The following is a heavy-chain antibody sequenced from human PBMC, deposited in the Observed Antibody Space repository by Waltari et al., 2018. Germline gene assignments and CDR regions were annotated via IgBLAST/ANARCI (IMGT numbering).Heavy chain of an antibody. V-gene: IGHV3-74*01. CDR3: ARGARRTTVTTGWWYFDL. Sequence: EVQLVESGGGLVQPGGSLRLSCAASGFTYGMTWMHWVRQAPGKGLVWVSRSNSDGSSTSYADSVKGRFTISKDNAKNTVYLQMNSLRAEDTAIYYCARGARRTTVTTGWWYFDLWGRGTLVTVSS. CDR2: SNSDGSST. J-gene: IGHJ2*01. CDR1: GFTYGMTW. D-gene: IGHD4-17*01.